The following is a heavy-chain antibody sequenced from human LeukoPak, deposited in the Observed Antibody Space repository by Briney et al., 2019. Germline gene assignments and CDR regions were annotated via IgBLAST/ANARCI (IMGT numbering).Heavy chain of an antibody. Sequence: GGSLRLSCAASGFTFDDYGMSWVRQAPGKGLEWVSGINWNGGSTGYADSVKGRFTISRDNAKNSLYLQMNSLRAEGTALYYCARGTLKAAATDFDYWGQGTLVTVSS. CDR1: GFTFDDYG. V-gene: IGHV3-20*04. D-gene: IGHD6-13*01. J-gene: IGHJ4*02. CDR3: ARGTLKAAATDFDY. CDR2: INWNGGST.